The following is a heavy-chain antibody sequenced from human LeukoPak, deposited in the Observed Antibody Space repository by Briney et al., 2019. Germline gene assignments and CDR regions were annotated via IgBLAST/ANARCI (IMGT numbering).Heavy chain of an antibody. V-gene: IGHV3-23*01. D-gene: IGHD1-26*01. CDR1: GFTFSTYA. J-gene: IGHJ4*02. CDR2: ISGSGGGT. Sequence: GGSLRLSCAASGFTFSTYAMSWVRQAPGKGLEWVSAISGSGGGTFYADSVKGRLTISRDNSKNTLYLQMNTLRAEDTAMYYCARVVGGTRFDYWGQGTLVTVSS. CDR3: ARVVGGTRFDY.